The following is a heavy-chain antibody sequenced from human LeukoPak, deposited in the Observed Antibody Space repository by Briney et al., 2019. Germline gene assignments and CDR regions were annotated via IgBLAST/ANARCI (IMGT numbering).Heavy chain of an antibody. V-gene: IGHV4-4*02. D-gene: IGHD2-15*01. Sequence: PSETLSLTCAVSGGSISSSNWWHWVRQPPGKGLEWIGEIYHSGSTNYNPSLKSRVTISLDKSENQFSLKLTSVTAADTAVYYCARRILYNYYMDVSGKGTTVTVSS. CDR1: GGSISSSNW. J-gene: IGHJ6*03. CDR3: ARRILYNYYMDV. CDR2: IYHSGST.